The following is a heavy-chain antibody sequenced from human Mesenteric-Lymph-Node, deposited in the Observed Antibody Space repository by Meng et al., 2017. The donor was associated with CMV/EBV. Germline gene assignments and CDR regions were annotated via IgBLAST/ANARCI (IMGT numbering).Heavy chain of an antibody. CDR2: IRHDGSKK. D-gene: IGHD2-2*02. J-gene: IGHJ4*02. Sequence: GGSLRLSCAASGFSLSNYGMHWVRHTPGKGLEGVAYIRHDGSKKYFADSVQGRFSLSRDNSRDTLYLRMNGLRAEDTAVYYCVKDAGYCTSTSCYTFDHWGQGTLVTVSS. CDR1: GFSLSNYG. CDR3: VKDAGYCTSTSCYTFDH. V-gene: IGHV3-30*02.